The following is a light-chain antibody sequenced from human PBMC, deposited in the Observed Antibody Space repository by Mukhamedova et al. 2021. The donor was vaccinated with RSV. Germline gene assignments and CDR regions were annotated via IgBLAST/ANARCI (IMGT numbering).Light chain of an antibody. Sequence: TWGDKFTSWYQQRPGQSPLLLIYQTSMRPSGIPERFSGSNSGSTATLAISGTQAMDEGDYYCQVWDTRTWVFGGGTKLTVL. V-gene: IGLV3-1*01. J-gene: IGLJ3*02. CDR3: QVWDTRTWV. CDR2: QTS. CDR1: TWGDKF.